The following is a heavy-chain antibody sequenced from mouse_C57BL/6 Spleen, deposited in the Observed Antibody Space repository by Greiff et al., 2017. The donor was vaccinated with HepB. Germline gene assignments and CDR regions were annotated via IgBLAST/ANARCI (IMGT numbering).Heavy chain of an antibody. D-gene: IGHD1-2*01. CDR2: IYPSDSET. CDR1: GYTFTSYW. CDR3: AREGTTAPDY. V-gene: IGHV1-61*01. Sequence: VKLQQPGAELVRPGSSVKLSCKASGYTFTSYWMDWVKQRPGQGLEWIGNIYPSDSETHYNQKFKDKATLTVDKSSSTAYMQLSSLTSEDSAVYYCAREGTTAPDYWGQGTTLTVSS. J-gene: IGHJ2*01.